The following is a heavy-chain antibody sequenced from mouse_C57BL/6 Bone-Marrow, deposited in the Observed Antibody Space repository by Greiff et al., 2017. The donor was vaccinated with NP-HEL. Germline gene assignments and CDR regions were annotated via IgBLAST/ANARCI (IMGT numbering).Heavy chain of an antibody. Sequence: EVQLVESGGGLVKPGGSLKLSCAASGFTFSSYAMSWVRQTPEKRLEWVATISDGGSYTYYPDNVKGRFTISRDNAKNNLYLQMSHLKSEDTAMYYCARRGSSNYGVYFDYWGQGTTLTVSS. D-gene: IGHD2-5*01. CDR2: ISDGGSYT. CDR3: ARRGSSNYGVYFDY. V-gene: IGHV5-4*01. J-gene: IGHJ2*01. CDR1: GFTFSSYA.